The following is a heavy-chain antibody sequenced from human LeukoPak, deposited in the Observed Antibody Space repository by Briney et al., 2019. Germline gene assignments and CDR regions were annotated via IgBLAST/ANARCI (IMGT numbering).Heavy chain of an antibody. CDR1: GYTFTSYY. CDR2: INPTGGST. D-gene: IGHD1-26*01. V-gene: IGHV1-46*01. CDR3: ARDNSVGDNAWWLDP. J-gene: IGHJ5*02. Sequence: ASVKVSCKASGYTFTSYYMHWVRQAPGQGLEWRGLINPTGGSTGYAQKFQGRVTMTRDMSTSTDYMELSSLRSEDTAIYYCARDNSVGDNAWWLDPWGQGTLVTVSS.